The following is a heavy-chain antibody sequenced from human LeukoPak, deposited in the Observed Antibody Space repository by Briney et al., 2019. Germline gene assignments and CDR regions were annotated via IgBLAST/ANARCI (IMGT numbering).Heavy chain of an antibody. V-gene: IGHV3-48*04. CDR2: ISSSSSTI. Sequence: SGGSLRLSCAASGFPFSRFWMNWVRQAPGKGLEWVSYISSSSSTIYYADSVKGRFTISRDNAKNSLYLQMNSLRAEDTAVYYCARGWEPYRFDYWGQGTLVTVSS. CDR3: ARGWEPYRFDY. J-gene: IGHJ4*02. CDR1: GFPFSRFW. D-gene: IGHD1-26*01.